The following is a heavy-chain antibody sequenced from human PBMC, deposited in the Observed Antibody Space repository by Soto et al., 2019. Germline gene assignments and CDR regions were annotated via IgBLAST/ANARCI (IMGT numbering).Heavy chain of an antibody. CDR2: LFYGGTT. V-gene: IGHV4-39*01. J-gene: IGHJ4*02. CDR1: GGSISGYY. CDR3: ARHRGPAPVY. D-gene: IGHD3-10*01. Sequence: QVQLQESGPGLVKHSETLFLTCTVSGGSISGYYWTWIRQPPGKGLEWVGSLFYGGTTDYNPSLKSRLTMSLYTSKNHFSLKLRSVTAADTAVYYCARHRGPAPVYWGQGTLVTASS.